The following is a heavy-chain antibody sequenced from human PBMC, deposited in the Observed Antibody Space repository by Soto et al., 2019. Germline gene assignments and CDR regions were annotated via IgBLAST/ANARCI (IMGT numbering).Heavy chain of an antibody. Sequence: QVRLVQSGAEVKKPGSSVKVSCKASGGIFTSYAFSWVRQAPGQGLEWMGGIIPIFGTARYAQKFQGRVTITADESTSTASMELSSLRSDDTAVYYCSRGQYSTSYYYYYYGMDVWGQGTTVTVSS. D-gene: IGHD2-21*01. CDR1: GGIFTSYA. V-gene: IGHV1-69*01. CDR2: IIPIFGTA. J-gene: IGHJ6*02. CDR3: SRGQYSTSYYYYYYGMDV.